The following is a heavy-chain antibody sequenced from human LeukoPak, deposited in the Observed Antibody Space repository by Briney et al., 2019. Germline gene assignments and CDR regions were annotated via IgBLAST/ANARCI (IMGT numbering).Heavy chain of an antibody. CDR3: TRGYSYLGVDY. CDR1: GFTFSGYE. V-gene: IGHV3-48*03. CDR2: ISSSGGTM. Sequence: PGGSLRLSCAASGFTFSGYEMNWVRQAPGKGLEWVSYISSSGGTMYYADSVRGRFTISRDNAKNSLYLQMNSLRVEDTAVYYCTRGYSYLGVDYWGQGTLVTVSS. J-gene: IGHJ4*02. D-gene: IGHD3-22*01.